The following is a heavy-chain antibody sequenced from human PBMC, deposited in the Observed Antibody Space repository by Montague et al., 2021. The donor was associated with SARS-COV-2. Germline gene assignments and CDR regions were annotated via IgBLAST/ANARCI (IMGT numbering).Heavy chain of an antibody. J-gene: IGHJ4*02. V-gene: IGHV4-4*02. CDR3: MRAGGYVNRLTV. CDR2: IYDTAGT. D-gene: IGHD6-25*01. CDR1: GASIVNTHC. Sequence: SETLSLTCAVSGASIVNTHCWSWVRQPPGKGLEWIVEIYDTAGTNYNPSLKSRVTMLVDKFNNQFSLQLNYLTAADTAVYYCMRAGGYVNRLTVWGQGAQVIVSS.